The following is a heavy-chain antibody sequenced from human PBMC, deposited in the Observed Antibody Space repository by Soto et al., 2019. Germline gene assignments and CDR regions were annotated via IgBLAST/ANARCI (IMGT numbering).Heavy chain of an antibody. CDR2: ISGSGGST. V-gene: IGHV3-23*01. J-gene: IGHJ4*02. CDR3: AKDYYDSSGPEYYFDS. CDR1: GFTFSSYA. D-gene: IGHD3-22*01. Sequence: GGSLRLSCAASGFTFSSYAMSWVRQAPGKGLEWVSAISGSGGSTYYADSVKGRFTISRDNSKNTLYLQMNSLRAEDTAVYYCAKDYYDSSGPEYYFDSWGQGTLVTSPQ.